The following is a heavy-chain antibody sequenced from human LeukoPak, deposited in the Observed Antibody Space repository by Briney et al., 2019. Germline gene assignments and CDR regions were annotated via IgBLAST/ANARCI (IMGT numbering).Heavy chain of an antibody. CDR1: GGSISSYY. CDR2: IYYSGST. D-gene: IGHD6-19*01. V-gene: IGHV4-59*01. J-gene: IGHJ4*02. CDR3: ARTLGIAVAGEFDY. Sequence: PSETLSLTCTVSGGSISSYYWSWIRQPPGKGLEWIGYIYYSGSTNYNPSLKSRVTISVDTSKNQFSLKLSSVTAADTAVYYCARTLGIAVAGEFDYWGQGTLVTVSS.